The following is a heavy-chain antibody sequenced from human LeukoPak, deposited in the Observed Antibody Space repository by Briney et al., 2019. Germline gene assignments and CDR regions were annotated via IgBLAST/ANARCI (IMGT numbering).Heavy chain of an antibody. CDR1: GFTFSSYW. CDR3: ARVATGYSSSWYSAEYFQH. J-gene: IGHJ1*01. CDR2: IKQDGSEK. V-gene: IGHV3-7*03. D-gene: IGHD6-13*01. Sequence: GGSLRLSCAASGFTFSSYWMSWVRQAPGKGLGWVANIKQDGSEKYYVDSVKGRFTISRDNAKNSLYLQMNSLRAEDTAVYYCARVATGYSSSWYSAEYFQHWGQGTLVTVSS.